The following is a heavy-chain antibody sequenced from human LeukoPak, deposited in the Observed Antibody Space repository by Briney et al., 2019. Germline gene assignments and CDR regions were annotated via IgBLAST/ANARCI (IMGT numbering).Heavy chain of an antibody. D-gene: IGHD2-21*02. Sequence: NSSETLSLTCTVSGGSISSYYWSWIRQPAGKGLEWIGRIYTNESTNYNPSLKSRVTMSVDTSKNQFSLRLSPVTAADTAVYYCARDDYNWFHPWGQGTLVSVSS. CDR1: GGSISSYY. V-gene: IGHV4-4*07. CDR2: IYTNEST. J-gene: IGHJ5*02. CDR3: ARDDYNWFHP.